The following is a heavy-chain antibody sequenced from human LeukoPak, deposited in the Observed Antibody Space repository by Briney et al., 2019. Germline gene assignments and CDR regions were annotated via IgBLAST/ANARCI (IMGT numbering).Heavy chain of an antibody. J-gene: IGHJ5*02. Sequence: SGPTLVNPTQTLTLTCTLSGFSLSTSEMGVSWIRQPPGKALEWLALIFWTDEKHYSPSLKSRLTITKDTSKNQVVLTMTNMDPVDTATYYCAHRHIADRPFDPWGQGTLVTVSS. V-gene: IGHV2-5*01. CDR2: IFWTDEK. CDR1: GFSLSTSEMG. CDR3: AHRHIADRPFDP. D-gene: IGHD6-6*01.